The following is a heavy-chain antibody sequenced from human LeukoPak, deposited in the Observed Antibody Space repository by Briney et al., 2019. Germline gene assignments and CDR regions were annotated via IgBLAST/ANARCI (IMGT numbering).Heavy chain of an antibody. J-gene: IGHJ3*01. CDR2: INHSGNT. D-gene: IGHD1/OR15-1a*01. CDR1: GRSFSGYL. Sequence: SETLSLTCAVYGRSFSGYLWIWVRQPPGKGLEWVGAINHSGNTNYNPSLESRVTIAGDTSENQLSLKLTSVTAADTAVYYCAKQIHNAFDLWGQGTMVTVSS. CDR3: AKQIHNAFDL. V-gene: IGHV4-34*01.